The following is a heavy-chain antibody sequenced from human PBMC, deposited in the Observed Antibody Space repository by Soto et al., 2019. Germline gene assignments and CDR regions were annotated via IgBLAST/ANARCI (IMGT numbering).Heavy chain of an antibody. V-gene: IGHV4-39*01. Sequence: QLQLQESGPGLVKPSETLSLTCTVSGGSISSSSYYWGWIRQPPGKGLEWIGSIYYSGTTYYNPSLKSRVTISVDTSTNQSSLKLSSVTAADTAVYYCARHTPAISISDHWGQGTLVTVSS. CDR2: IYYSGTT. CDR1: GGSISSSSYY. CDR3: ARHTPAISISDH. J-gene: IGHJ4*02. D-gene: IGHD2-15*01.